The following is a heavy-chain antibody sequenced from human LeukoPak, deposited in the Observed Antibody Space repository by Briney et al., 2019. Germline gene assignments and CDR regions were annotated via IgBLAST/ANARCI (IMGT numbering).Heavy chain of an antibody. D-gene: IGHD1-7*01. Sequence: SSVKVSCKASGGTFSSYAISWVRQAPGQGLEWMGGIIPIFGTANYAQKFQGRVTITADESTSTAYMELSSLRSEDTAVYYCAGARTTGTTFPFDYWGQGILVTVSS. CDR2: IIPIFGTA. V-gene: IGHV1-69*01. J-gene: IGHJ4*02. CDR3: AGARTTGTTFPFDY. CDR1: GGTFSSYA.